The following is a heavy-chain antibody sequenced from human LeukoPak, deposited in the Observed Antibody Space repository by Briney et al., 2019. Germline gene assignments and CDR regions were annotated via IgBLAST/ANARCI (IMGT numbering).Heavy chain of an antibody. Sequence: SQTLSLTCTVSGGSISSGGYYWSWIRQHPGKGLEWIGHIYYSGSTYYNPSLKSRVAISADTSKNQFSLRLSSVTAADTAVYYCARPYYYDSRIDPWGQGILVTVSS. V-gene: IGHV4-31*03. J-gene: IGHJ5*02. D-gene: IGHD3-22*01. CDR3: ARPYYYDSRIDP. CDR2: IYYSGST. CDR1: GGSISSGGYY.